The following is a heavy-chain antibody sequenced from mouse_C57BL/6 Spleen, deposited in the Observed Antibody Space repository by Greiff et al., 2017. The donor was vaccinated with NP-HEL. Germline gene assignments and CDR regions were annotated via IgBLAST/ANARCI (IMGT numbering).Heavy chain of an antibody. J-gene: IGHJ2*01. Sequence: EVKLMESGGGLVKPGGSLKLSCAASGFTFSDYGMHWVRQAPEKGLEWVAYISSGSSTIYYADTVKGRFTISRDNAKNTLFLQMTSLRSEDTAMYYCARDYYGSSYVHFDYWGQGTTLTVSS. CDR2: ISSGSSTI. CDR3: ARDYYGSSYVHFDY. V-gene: IGHV5-17*01. D-gene: IGHD1-1*01. CDR1: GFTFSDYG.